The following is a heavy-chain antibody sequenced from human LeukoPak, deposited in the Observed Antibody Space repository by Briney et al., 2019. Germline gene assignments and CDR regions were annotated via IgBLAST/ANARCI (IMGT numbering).Heavy chain of an antibody. CDR2: INWNGGST. CDR3: ARGACSGGSCYSSYYYYMDV. CDR1: GFTFDDYG. V-gene: IGHV3-20*04. Sequence: PGGSLRLSCAASGFTFDDYGMSWVRHAPGKGLEWVSGINWNGGSTGYADSVKGRFTISRDNAKNSLYLQMNSLRAEDTALYYCARGACSGGSCYSSYYYYMDVWGKGTTVTVSS. D-gene: IGHD2-15*01. J-gene: IGHJ6*03.